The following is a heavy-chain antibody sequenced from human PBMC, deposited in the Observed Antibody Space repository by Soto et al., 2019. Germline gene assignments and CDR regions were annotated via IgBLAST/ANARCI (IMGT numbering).Heavy chain of an antibody. Sequence: EVQLLESGGGLVQPGGSLRLSCAASGFTFSSYAMSWVRQAPGKGLEWVSAISGSGGSTYYADSVKGRFTISRDNSKNTLYLQMNSLRAEDTAVYYCAKGASWGNWNAYNWFDPWGQGTLVTVSS. J-gene: IGHJ5*02. V-gene: IGHV3-23*01. CDR1: GFTFSSYA. CDR2: ISGSGGST. D-gene: IGHD1-1*01. CDR3: AKGASWGNWNAYNWFDP.